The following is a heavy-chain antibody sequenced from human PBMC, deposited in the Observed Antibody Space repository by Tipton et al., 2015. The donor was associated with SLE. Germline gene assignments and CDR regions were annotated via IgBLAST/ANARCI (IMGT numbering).Heavy chain of an antibody. CDR3: ARDPRRVTMIQGVIYYNSGMDV. V-gene: IGHV3-66*02. CDR2: LDSGGST. D-gene: IGHD3-10*01. Sequence: SLRLSCAGSGFTVSSNCMNWVRQAPGKGLEWVSVLDSGGSTYYADSVKGRFTISRDHSKNTLYLQMNSLRVEDTAVYYCARDPRRVTMIQGVIYYNSGMDVWGQGTTVTVSS. CDR1: GFTVSSNC. J-gene: IGHJ6*02.